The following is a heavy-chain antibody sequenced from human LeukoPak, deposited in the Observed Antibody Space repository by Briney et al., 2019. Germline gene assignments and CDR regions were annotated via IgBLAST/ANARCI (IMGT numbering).Heavy chain of an antibody. Sequence: GGSLRLSCAASGFTVSSSYMSWVRQAPGKGLEWVSAIDSTGAYTWYADSAKGRFTISKDSSKTILYLQMNSLRAEDAAVYFCAKGSAAGRPYYFDYWGQGTLVTVSS. D-gene: IGHD6-25*01. J-gene: IGHJ4*02. CDR3: AKGSAAGRPYYFDY. CDR2: IDSTGAYT. V-gene: IGHV3-53*01. CDR1: GFTVSSSY.